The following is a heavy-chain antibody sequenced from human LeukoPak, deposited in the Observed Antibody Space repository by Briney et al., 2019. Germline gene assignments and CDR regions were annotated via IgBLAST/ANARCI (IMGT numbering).Heavy chain of an antibody. V-gene: IGHV4-59*12. Sequence: SETLSLTCTVSGGSISSYYWSWIRQPPGKGLEWIGYIYYSGSTNYNPSLKSRVTISVDTSKNQFSLKLSSVTAADTAVYYCARADYGYDVYYYYYYMDVWGKGTTVTVSS. J-gene: IGHJ6*03. D-gene: IGHD3-10*01. CDR2: IYYSGST. CDR3: ARADYGYDVYYYYYYMDV. CDR1: GGSISSYY.